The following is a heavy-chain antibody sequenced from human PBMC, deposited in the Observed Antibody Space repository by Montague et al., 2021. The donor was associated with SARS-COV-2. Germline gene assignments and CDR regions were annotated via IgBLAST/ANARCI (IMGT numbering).Heavy chain of an antibody. CDR1: GFTVSSNY. Sequence: SLRLSCAASGFTVSSNYMSWVRQAPGKGLEWVSVIYSGGSTYYADSVKGGFTISRDNSKNTLYLQMNSLRAEDTAVYYCARAPRVGATTWFDYWGQGTLVTVSS. D-gene: IGHD1-26*01. V-gene: IGHV3-66*01. CDR3: ARAPRVGATTWFDY. J-gene: IGHJ4*02. CDR2: IYSGGST.